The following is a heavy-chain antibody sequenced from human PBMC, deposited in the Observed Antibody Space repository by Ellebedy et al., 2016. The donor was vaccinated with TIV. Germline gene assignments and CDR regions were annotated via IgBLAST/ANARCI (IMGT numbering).Heavy chain of an antibody. CDR2: IYNSWST. V-gene: IGHV4-59*08. CDR1: GGSISTYY. CDR3: ARQRGFYGGTDF. Sequence: SETLSLTCTVSGGSISTYYWRWIRQPPGKGLEWIGYIYNSWSTDYNPSLKSRLTISADTSKNQFSLKLSSVTAADTAVYYCARQRGFYGGTDFWGQGTLVTVSS. J-gene: IGHJ4*02. D-gene: IGHD4-23*01.